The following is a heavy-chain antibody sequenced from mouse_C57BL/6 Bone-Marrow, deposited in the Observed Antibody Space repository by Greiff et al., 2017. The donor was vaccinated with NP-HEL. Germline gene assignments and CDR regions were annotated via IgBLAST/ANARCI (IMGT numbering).Heavy chain of an antibody. V-gene: IGHV14-4*01. Sequence: VHVKQSGAELVRPGASVKLSCTASGFNIKDDYMHWVKQRPEQGLEWIGWIDPENGDTEYASKFQGKATITADTSSNTAYLQLSSLTSEDTAVYYCTTVGWYFDVWGTGTTVTVSS. D-gene: IGHD1-1*01. CDR3: TTVGWYFDV. J-gene: IGHJ1*03. CDR1: GFNIKDDY. CDR2: IDPENGDT.